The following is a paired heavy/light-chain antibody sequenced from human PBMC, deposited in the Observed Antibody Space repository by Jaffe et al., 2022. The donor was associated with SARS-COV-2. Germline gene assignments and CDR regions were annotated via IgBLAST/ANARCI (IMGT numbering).Heavy chain of an antibody. CDR2: ISASSSTI. CDR3: AKRFQSTLGSSALDC. CDR1: GFIFGTNS. J-gene: IGHJ4*02. Sequence: EVQLVESGGGLVQPGGSLRLSCAASGFIFGTNSMNWVRQAPGKGLEWVSYISASSSTIYYADSVRGRFTISRDNAKNSLYLQMNNLRAEDTAVYYCAKRFQSTLGSSALDCWGQGTLVTVSS. D-gene: IGHD3-10*01. V-gene: IGHV3-48*01.
Light chain of an antibody. Sequence: QSVLTQPPSVSAAPGQKVTISCSGSSSNIGNNYVSWYQQFPGTAPKLLIYENNKRPSGIPDRFSGSKSGTSATLGITGLQTGDEADYYCETWDSSLSVAVFGGGTKLTVL. CDR2: ENN. CDR1: SSNIGNNY. CDR3: ETWDSSLSVAV. V-gene: IGLV1-51*02. J-gene: IGLJ3*02.